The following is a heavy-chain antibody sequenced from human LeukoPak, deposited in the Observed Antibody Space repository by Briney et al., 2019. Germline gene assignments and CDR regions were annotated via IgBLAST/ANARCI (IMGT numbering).Heavy chain of an antibody. V-gene: IGHV4-34*01. Sequence: SETLSLTCAVYGGSFSGYYWSWIRQPPGKGLEWIGEINHSGSTNYNPSLKSRVTISVDTSKNQFSLKLSSVTAADTAVYYCARLYYYDSSGPTVGEGMDVWGQGTTVTVSS. J-gene: IGHJ6*02. CDR1: GGSFSGYY. CDR3: ARLYYYDSSGPTVGEGMDV. CDR2: INHSGST. D-gene: IGHD3-22*01.